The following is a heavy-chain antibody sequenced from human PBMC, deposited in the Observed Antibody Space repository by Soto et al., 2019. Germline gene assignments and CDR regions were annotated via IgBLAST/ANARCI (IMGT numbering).Heavy chain of an antibody. CDR2: IYHSGYT. Sequence: QMRLQESGSGLVKPSQTLSLTCAVSGGSISSGGYAWNWIRQPPGKGLEWIGYIYHSGYTSYNPSFKNRVTISVDKSQNQFSLTLSFVTAADPAVYYCARDSLTGNYFDPWGQGTLVTVSS. CDR1: GGSISSGGYA. J-gene: IGHJ5*02. V-gene: IGHV4-30-2*01. CDR3: ARDSLTGNYFDP. D-gene: IGHD1-7*01.